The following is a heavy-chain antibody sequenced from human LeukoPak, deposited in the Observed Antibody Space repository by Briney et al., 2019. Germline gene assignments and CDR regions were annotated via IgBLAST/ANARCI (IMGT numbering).Heavy chain of an antibody. D-gene: IGHD6-13*01. V-gene: IGHV4-34*01. J-gene: IGHJ4*02. CDR2: INHGGST. Sequence: SETLSLTCAVYGGSFSGYYWSWIRQPPGKGLEWIGEINHGGSTNYNPSLKSRVTISVDTSQNQFSLRLSSVTAADTAVYYCARGRYVTTRGGAAAGFLDYWGQGTLVTVSS. CDR1: GGSFSGYY. CDR3: ARGRYVTTRGGAAAGFLDY.